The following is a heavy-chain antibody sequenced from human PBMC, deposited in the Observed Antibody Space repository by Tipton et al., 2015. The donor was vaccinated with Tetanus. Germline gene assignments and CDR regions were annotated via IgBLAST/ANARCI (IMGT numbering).Heavy chain of an antibody. CDR1: GYTFTGYY. CDR3: ARTLAYCSNTVCYHLRGYEF. J-gene: IGHJ1*01. Sequence: QLVQPGAEVKKPGASVKVSCKASGYTFTGYYMHWVRQAPGQGLEWMGWINPNSGGTNYAQKFQGRVTMTRDTSSSTAYMELRNLRSDDTGVYFCARTLAYCSNTVCYHLRGYEFWGQGTLVTVSS. V-gene: IGHV1-2*02. D-gene: IGHD2-2*01. CDR2: INPNSGGT.